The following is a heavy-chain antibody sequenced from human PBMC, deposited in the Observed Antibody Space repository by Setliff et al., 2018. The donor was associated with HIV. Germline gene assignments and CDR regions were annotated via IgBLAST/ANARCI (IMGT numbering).Heavy chain of an antibody. CDR1: GYTFSSYD. J-gene: IGHJ6*03. CDR3: ARARRDSYDRGRRNHYYIDV. V-gene: IGHV1-8*02. Sequence: ASVQVSCKASGYTFSSYDINWVRQATGQGLEWMGWMNPNSGNTGYAQKFQGRVTMTRDTYISTAYMELNNLKFEDTAVYYCARARRDSYDRGRRNHYYIDVWGKGTTVTVSS. D-gene: IGHD3-22*01. CDR2: MNPNSGNT.